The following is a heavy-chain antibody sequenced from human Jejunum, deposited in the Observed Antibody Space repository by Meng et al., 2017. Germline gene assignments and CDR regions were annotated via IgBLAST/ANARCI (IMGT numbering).Heavy chain of an antibody. CDR1: GGSISTNSSW. V-gene: IGHV4-39*07. J-gene: IGHJ4*02. CDR3: VREKRRTYYFDY. CDR2: IHHSGST. Sequence: QLQLPESGPGLVKPSETLSLICSASGGSISTNSSWWAWIRQPPGKGLEWIGEIHHSGSTHHNPSLKSRVTISIDTSKNQFSLRLTSVTAADTAVYYCVREKRRTYYFDYWGQGTLVTVSS. D-gene: IGHD3-16*01.